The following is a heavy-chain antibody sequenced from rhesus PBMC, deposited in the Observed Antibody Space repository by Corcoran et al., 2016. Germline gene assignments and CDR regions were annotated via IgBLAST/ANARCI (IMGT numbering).Heavy chain of an antibody. V-gene: IGHV4S10*01. CDR3: ARGGITGTTGYFEF. D-gene: IGHD1-26*01. CDR2: IYGSSTSP. CDR1: GGSISDSYR. Sequence: QLQLQESGPGLVKPSETLSLTCAVSGGSISDSYRWSWIRQPPGKGLEWIGYIYGSSTSPNYNPSLKSRVTISKDTSKNQFSLKLSSVTAADTAVYYCARGGITGTTGYFEFWGQGALVTVSS. J-gene: IGHJ1*01.